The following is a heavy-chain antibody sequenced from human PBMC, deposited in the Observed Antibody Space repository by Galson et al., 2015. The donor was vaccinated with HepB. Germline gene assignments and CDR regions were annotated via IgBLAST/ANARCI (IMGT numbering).Heavy chain of an antibody. CDR3: ARVQESYGYEVFFEF. Sequence: SVKVSCKASGYTFTRYGITWVRQAPGLGLEWMGWISPYNGNTKYAQKIQGRVTMTTDTSTSTAYMGLRSLTSDDTAVYYCARVQESYGYEVFFEFWGQGTPVTVSS. CDR2: ISPYNGNT. J-gene: IGHJ4*02. CDR1: GYTFTRYG. D-gene: IGHD5-12*01. V-gene: IGHV1-18*01.